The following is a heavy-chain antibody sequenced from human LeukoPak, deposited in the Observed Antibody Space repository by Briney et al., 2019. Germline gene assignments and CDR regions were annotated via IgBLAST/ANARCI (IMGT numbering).Heavy chain of an antibody. V-gene: IGHV3-30*02. D-gene: IGHD6-19*01. CDR1: GFTFSSYG. CDR3: AKDFRAVAGIDY. Sequence: GGSLGLSCAASGFTFSSYGMHWVRQAPGKGLEWVAFIRYDGSNKYYADSVKGRFTISRDNSKNTLYLQMNSLRAEDTAVYYCAKDFRAVAGIDYWGQGTLVTVSS. CDR2: IRYDGSNK. J-gene: IGHJ4*02.